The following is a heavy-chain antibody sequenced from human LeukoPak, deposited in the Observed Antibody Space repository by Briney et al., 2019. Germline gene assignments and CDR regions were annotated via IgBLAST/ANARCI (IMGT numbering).Heavy chain of an antibody. V-gene: IGHV1-24*01. Sequence: ASVKVSCKVSGYTLTELSMHWVRQAPGKGLEWMGGFDPEDGETIYAQKFQGRVTMTEDTSTDTAYMELSSLRSEDTAVYYCATGEHSVVAARYTFDYWGQGTLLTVS. CDR3: ATGEHSVVAARYTFDY. J-gene: IGHJ4*02. CDR2: FDPEDGET. CDR1: GYTLTELS. D-gene: IGHD6-6*01.